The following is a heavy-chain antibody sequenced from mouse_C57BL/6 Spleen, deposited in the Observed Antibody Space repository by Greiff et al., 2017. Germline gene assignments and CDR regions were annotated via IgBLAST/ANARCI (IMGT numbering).Heavy chain of an antibody. D-gene: IGHD1-1*02. CDR2: ISDGGSYT. Sequence: EVKLQESGAGLVKPGGSLKLSCAASGFTFSSYAMSWVRQTPEKRLEWVATISDGGSYTYYPDNVKGRFTISRDNAKNNLYLQISHLESEDTAMYYCARDDYASAWFAYWGQGTLVTVSA. CDR1: GFTFSSYA. V-gene: IGHV5-4*01. J-gene: IGHJ3*01. CDR3: ARDDYASAWFAY.